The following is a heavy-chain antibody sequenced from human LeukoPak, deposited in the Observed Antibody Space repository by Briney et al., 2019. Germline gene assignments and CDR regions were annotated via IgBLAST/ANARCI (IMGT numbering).Heavy chain of an antibody. D-gene: IGHD1-26*01. Sequence: SETLSLTCTVSGGSIRSYYWSWIRQPPGKGLEWIGYIYYSGSTKYNPSLKSRATISVDASKNQFSLKLNSVTAADTAVYYCASGSYYFDYWGQGTLVTVSS. CDR3: ASGSYYFDY. V-gene: IGHV4-59*08. CDR1: GGSIRSYY. CDR2: IYYSGST. J-gene: IGHJ4*02.